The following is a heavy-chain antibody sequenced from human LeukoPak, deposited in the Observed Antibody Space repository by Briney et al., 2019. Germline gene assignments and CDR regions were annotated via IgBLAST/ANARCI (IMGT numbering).Heavy chain of an antibody. CDR1: GGSISSYY. CDR3: ARGIPLLKWFDP. D-gene: IGHD2-21*01. Sequence: PSETLSLTCTVSGGSISSYYWSWIRQPPGKGLEWIGYIYYSGSTNYNPSLKSRVTISVDTSKNQFSLKMTSVAAADTAIYYCARGIPLLKWFDPWGLGTLVTVSS. J-gene: IGHJ5*02. CDR2: IYYSGST. V-gene: IGHV4-59*12.